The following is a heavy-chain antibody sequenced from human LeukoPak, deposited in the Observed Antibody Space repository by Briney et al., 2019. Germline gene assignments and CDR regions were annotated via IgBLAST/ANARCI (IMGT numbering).Heavy chain of an antibody. V-gene: IGHV3-23*01. D-gene: IGHD2-21*02. CDR3: AKATAYCGGDCQFYFEY. Sequence: GGSLRLSCAASGFTFSSYAMSWVRQAPGKGLEWVSAISGSGGSTYYADSVKGRFTISRDISKNTLYLQMNSLRAEDTAVYYCAKATAYCGGDCQFYFEYWGQGILVTVSS. J-gene: IGHJ4*02. CDR2: ISGSGGST. CDR1: GFTFSSYA.